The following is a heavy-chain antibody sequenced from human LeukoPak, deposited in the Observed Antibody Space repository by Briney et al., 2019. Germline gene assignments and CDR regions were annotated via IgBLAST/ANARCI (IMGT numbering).Heavy chain of an antibody. CDR2: IKDGGSEK. V-gene: IGHV3-7*05. CDR1: GFTFSDHS. J-gene: IGHJ4*02. Sequence: GGSLRLSCAASGFTFSDHSMTWVRQAPGKGLEWVATIKDGGSEKYYVDSVKGRFTISRDNAGNSVHLQMNSLRAEDTAVYYCARGGHRNLDYWGQGALVTVSS. CDR3: ARGGHRNLDY.